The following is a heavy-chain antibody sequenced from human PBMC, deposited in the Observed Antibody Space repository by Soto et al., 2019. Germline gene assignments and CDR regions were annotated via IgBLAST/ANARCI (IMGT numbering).Heavy chain of an antibody. CDR1: GFSLKTPGGG. V-gene: IGHV2-5*02. J-gene: IGHJ4*02. D-gene: IGHD5-12*01. CDR3: AHLVTAYESAGCDC. Sequence: TSRASGPTVVKPTQTLTLTCTFSGFSLKTPGGGVGWIRQPPGKALEWAALIYWDHYRRYNPSLKRSLVITKESSRIQVVRTMTNVDPVDKATYYCAHLVTAYESAGCDCWGQGSVVPVSP. CDR2: IYWDHYR.